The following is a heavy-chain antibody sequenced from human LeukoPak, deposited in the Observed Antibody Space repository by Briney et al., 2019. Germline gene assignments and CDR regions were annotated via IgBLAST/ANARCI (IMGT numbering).Heavy chain of an antibody. V-gene: IGHV4-59*08. D-gene: IGHD4-17*01. CDR1: GGSISSYY. Sequence: PSETLSLTCTVSGGSISSYYWSWIRQPPGKGLEWIGYIYYSGSTNYNPSLKSRVTISVDTSKNQFSLNLSSVTAADTAVYYRARPATVTTSFWYFDLWGRGTLVTVSS. CDR3: ARPATVTTSFWYFDL. CDR2: IYYSGST. J-gene: IGHJ2*01.